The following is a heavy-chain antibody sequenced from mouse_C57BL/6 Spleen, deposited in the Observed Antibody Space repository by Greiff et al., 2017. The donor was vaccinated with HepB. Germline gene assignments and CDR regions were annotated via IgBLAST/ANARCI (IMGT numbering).Heavy chain of an antibody. CDR2: IDPEDGDT. V-gene: IGHV14-1*01. Sequence: EVQLQESGAELVRPGASVKLSCTASGFNIKDYYMHWVKQRPEQGLEWIGRIDPEDGDTEYAPKFQGKATMTADTSSNTAYLQRSSLTSEDTAVYYCTTRYGYDDGAGILLAMDYWGQGTSVTVSS. J-gene: IGHJ4*01. D-gene: IGHD2-2*01. CDR3: TTRYGYDDGAGILLAMDY. CDR1: GFNIKDYY.